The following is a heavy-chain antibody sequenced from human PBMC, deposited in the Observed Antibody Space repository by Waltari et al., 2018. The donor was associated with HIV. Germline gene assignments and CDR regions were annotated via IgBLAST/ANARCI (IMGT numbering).Heavy chain of an antibody. CDR1: GFTFSSYG. D-gene: IGHD3-16*01. J-gene: IGHJ3*02. CDR3: VKERGPFNGFDI. CDR2: IWSDGYNK. Sequence: QVYLMESGGGVVQPGGSLKLSGAASGFTFSSYGMHWVRQAPGKGLEWVAVIWSDGYNKFYADSVRGRFTFSRDNSKYTLSLQMNSLRAEDTALYYCVKERGPFNGFDIWGQGTMVTVSS. V-gene: IGHV3-33*06.